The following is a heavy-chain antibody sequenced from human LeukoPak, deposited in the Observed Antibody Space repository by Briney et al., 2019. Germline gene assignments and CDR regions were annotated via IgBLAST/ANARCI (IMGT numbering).Heavy chain of an antibody. CDR1: GFTFSSYA. V-gene: IGHV3-30-3*01. CDR2: ISYDGSNK. J-gene: IGHJ4*02. CDR3: ASEAD. Sequence: GRSLRLSCAASGFTFSSYAMHWVRQAPGKGLEWVAVISYDGSNKYYADSVKGRFTISRDNSKNTLYLQMNSLRAEDTAVYYCASEADWGQGTLVTVSS.